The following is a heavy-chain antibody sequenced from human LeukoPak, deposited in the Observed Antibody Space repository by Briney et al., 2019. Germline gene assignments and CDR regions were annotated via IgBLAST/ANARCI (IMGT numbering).Heavy chain of an antibody. D-gene: IGHD4-11*01. CDR2: ISNDGSIT. J-gene: IGHJ4*02. CDR1: GFPFINFG. Sequence: PGTSLRLSCAASGFPFINFGMHWVRQAPGKGLEWVAVISNDGSITKYGDSVKGRFTISRDNSKNTLYVQMNSLRTDDAAVYYCAKSKSPYPMDYIFDFWGQGTLVTVSS. V-gene: IGHV3-30*18. CDR3: AKSKSPYPMDYIFDF.